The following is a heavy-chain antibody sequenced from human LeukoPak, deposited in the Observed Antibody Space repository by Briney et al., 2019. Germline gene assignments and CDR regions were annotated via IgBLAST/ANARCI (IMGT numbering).Heavy chain of an antibody. J-gene: IGHJ4*02. CDR2: IKSKTDGGTT. Sequence: GGSLRLSCAASGFTFSNAWMSWVRQAPGKGLEWVGRIKSKTDGGTTDYAAPVKGRFTISRDDSKNTLYLQMNSLKTEDTAVYYCTTKRIRQRDYYFDYWGQGTLVTVSS. V-gene: IGHV3-15*01. CDR1: GFTFSNAW. D-gene: IGHD2-21*01. CDR3: TTKRIRQRDYYFDY.